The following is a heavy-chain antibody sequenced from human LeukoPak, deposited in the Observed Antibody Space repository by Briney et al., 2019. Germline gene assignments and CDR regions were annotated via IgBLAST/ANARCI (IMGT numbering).Heavy chain of an antibody. CDR3: AILSITMVRGVTPLDY. Sequence: GASVKVSCKASGYTFTGYYMHWVRQAPGQGLEWMGWINPNSGGTNYAQKFQGRVTMTRDTSISTAYMELSRLRSDDTAVYYCAILSITMVRGVTPLDYWGQGTLVTVSS. V-gene: IGHV1-2*02. CDR1: GYTFTGYY. D-gene: IGHD3-10*01. J-gene: IGHJ4*02. CDR2: INPNSGGT.